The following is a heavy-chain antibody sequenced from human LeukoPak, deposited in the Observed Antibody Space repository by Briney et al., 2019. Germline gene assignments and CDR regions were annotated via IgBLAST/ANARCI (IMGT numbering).Heavy chain of an antibody. CDR2: RFPSGSI. CDR1: GGSISSGGYY. V-gene: IGHV4-61*02. J-gene: IGHJ4*02. D-gene: IGHD2-15*01. CDR3: AREGCGSFGYYLDS. Sequence: SETLSLTCTVSGGSISSGGYYWSWIRQHPGKGLEWIGGRFPSGSIEYSLESRVTISVDTSKNQVSLKLSSVTAADTAVYYCAREGCGSFGYYLDSWGQGTLVTVSS.